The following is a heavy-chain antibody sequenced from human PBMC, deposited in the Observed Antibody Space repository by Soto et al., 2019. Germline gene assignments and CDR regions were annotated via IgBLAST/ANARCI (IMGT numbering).Heavy chain of an antibody. J-gene: IGHJ6*02. Sequence: QEQLVESGGGVVQPGRSLRLSCAASGFIFRSYGMHWVRQAPGKGLEWVAVMSYDGTNKYHADSVKGRFTNSTDNSKKTVYLQMNSLRPEDTAVYSGARESSAGPGATHRNHYYYGMDLWGQGTTVTVPS. CDR3: ARESSAGPGATHRNHYYYGMDL. V-gene: IGHV3-30*03. CDR1: GFIFRSYG. D-gene: IGHD1-26*01. CDR2: MSYDGTNK.